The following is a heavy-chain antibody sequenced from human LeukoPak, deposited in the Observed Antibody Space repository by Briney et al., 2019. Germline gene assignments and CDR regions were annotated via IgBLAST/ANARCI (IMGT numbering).Heavy chain of an antibody. CDR3: VAGGIGWYSGFFDP. CDR1: GFTFSSYW. J-gene: IGHJ5*02. Sequence: GGSLRLSCAASGFTFSSYWMHWVRDAPRKRLVWGSRIKSDGSSTSQAGTVKGRFTISRANAKHTLYLQMNSLRAEDTAVYYCVAGGIGWYSGFFDPWGQGSMVTDSS. CDR2: IKSDGSST. D-gene: IGHD6-19*01. V-gene: IGHV3-74*01.